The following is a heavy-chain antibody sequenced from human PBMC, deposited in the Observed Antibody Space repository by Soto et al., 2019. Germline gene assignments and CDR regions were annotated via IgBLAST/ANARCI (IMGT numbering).Heavy chain of an antibody. CDR3: AKDGGGWMTTVTTVIDY. J-gene: IGHJ4*02. CDR2: ISYDGSNK. CDR1: GFTFSSYG. Sequence: GGSLRLSCAASGFTFSSYGMHWVRQAPGKGLEWVAVISYDGSNKYYADSVKGRFTISRDNSKNTLYLQMNSLRAEDTAVYYCAKDGGGWMTTVTTVIDYWGQGTLVTVSS. V-gene: IGHV3-30*18. D-gene: IGHD4-4*01.